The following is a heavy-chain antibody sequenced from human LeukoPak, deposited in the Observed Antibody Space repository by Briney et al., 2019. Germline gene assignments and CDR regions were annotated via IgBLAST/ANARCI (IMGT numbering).Heavy chain of an antibody. CDR2: IKQDGSEK. V-gene: IGHV3-7*01. CDR3: ARWAGGHYDY. CDR1: GFTFSSYW. Sequence: PGGSLRLSCAASGFTFSSYWMSWVRQAPGKGLAWVANIKQDGSEKYYVDSVKGRFTISRDNGKNSMYLQMNSLRAEDTAVYYCARWAGGHYDYWGQGTLVTVSS. J-gene: IGHJ4*02.